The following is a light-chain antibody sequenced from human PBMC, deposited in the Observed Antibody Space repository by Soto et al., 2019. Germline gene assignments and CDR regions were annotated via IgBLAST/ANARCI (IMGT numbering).Light chain of an antibody. CDR1: QSVLSSSNNKNY. J-gene: IGKJ3*01. CDR3: QQFYSTLFT. V-gene: IGKV4-1*01. CDR2: WAS. Sequence: DIVMTQSPDSLAVSLGERATINCKSSQSVLSSSNNKNYLAWYQQKPGQPPKLLVYWASTRESGVPDRFSGSGSGTHFTLTISSLQAEDVAVYYCQQFYSTLFTFGPGTKVDIK.